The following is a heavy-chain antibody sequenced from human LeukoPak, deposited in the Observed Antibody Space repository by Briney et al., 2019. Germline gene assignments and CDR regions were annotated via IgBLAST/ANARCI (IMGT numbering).Heavy chain of an antibody. V-gene: IGHV4-34*01. Sequence: PSETLSLTCAVYGGSFSGYYWSWIRQPPGKGLEWMGEINHSGSTNYNQSLKSRVTISVDTSKNQFSLKLSSVTAADTAVYYCARGPRYGTGGVCYWFDPWGQGTLVTVPS. CDR3: ARGPRYGTGGVCYWFDP. CDR1: GGSFSGYY. J-gene: IGHJ5*02. CDR2: INHSGST. D-gene: IGHD2-8*02.